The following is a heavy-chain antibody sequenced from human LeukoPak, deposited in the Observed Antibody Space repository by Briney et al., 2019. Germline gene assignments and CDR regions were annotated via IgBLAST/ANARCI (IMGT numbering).Heavy chain of an antibody. Sequence: ASVKVSCKASGYTFTSYGISWVRQAPGQGLEWMGWISAYNGNTNYAQKLQGRVTMTTDTSTSTAYMELRSLRSDDTAVYYCARAPSIHPYYYDSSGYYYFDYWGQGTLVTVSS. CDR3: ARAPSIHPYYYDSSGYYYFDY. CDR2: ISAYNGNT. CDR1: GYTFTSYG. D-gene: IGHD3-22*01. J-gene: IGHJ4*02. V-gene: IGHV1-18*01.